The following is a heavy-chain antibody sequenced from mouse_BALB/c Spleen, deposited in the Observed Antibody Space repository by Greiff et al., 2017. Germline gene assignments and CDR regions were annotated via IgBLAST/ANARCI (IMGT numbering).Heavy chain of an antibody. V-gene: IGHV5-12-1*01. Sequence: EVMLVESGGGLVKPGGSLKLSCAASGFAFSSYDMSWVRQTPEKRLEWVAYISSGGGSTYYPDTVKGRFTISRDNAKNTLYLQMSSLKSEDTAMYYCARHWLLRNYAMDYWGQGTSVTVSS. J-gene: IGHJ4*01. CDR3: ARHWLLRNYAMDY. CDR1: GFAFSSYD. D-gene: IGHD2-3*01. CDR2: ISSGGGST.